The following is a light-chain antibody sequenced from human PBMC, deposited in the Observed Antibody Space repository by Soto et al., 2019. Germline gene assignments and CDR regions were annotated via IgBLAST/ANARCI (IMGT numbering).Light chain of an antibody. V-gene: IGKV3-20*01. CDR2: GPS. CDR3: HQFGSSPQT. J-gene: IGKJ1*01. Sequence: EIVLTQSPGTLSLSPGERATLSCRASQNVNSNHIAWYQQKPGQAPRRLIYGPSSRATGIPARFSGSGSGTDFTLTISRLEPEDFEVYFCHQFGSSPQTFGHGTKVEIK. CDR1: QNVNSNH.